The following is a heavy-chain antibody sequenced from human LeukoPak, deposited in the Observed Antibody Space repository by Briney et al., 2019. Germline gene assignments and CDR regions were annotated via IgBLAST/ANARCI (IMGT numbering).Heavy chain of an antibody. D-gene: IGHD6-13*01. CDR3: ARGYGSSWYPDY. J-gene: IGHJ4*02. CDR2: ISGSGGST. V-gene: IGHV3-23*01. CDR1: GFTFSSYG. Sequence: GGSLRLSCAASGFTFSSYGMSWVRQAPGKGLEWVSAISGSGGSTYYADSVKGRFTLSRDNSKNTLYLQMNSLRVEDTAVYYCARGYGSSWYPDYWGQGTLVTVSS.